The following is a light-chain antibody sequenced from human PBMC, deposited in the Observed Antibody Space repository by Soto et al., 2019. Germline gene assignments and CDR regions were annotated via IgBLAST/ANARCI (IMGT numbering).Light chain of an antibody. V-gene: IGLV2-11*01. CDR1: SSDVGGYNY. CDR2: DVN. CDR3: CSYAGSHTPWV. J-gene: IGLJ3*02. Sequence: QSALTQPRSVSGSPGQSVTISCTGTSSDVGGYNYVSWYQQHPGKAPKLMIYDVNKWPSGVPHRFSGSKSGNTASLTISGLQAEDEADYHCCSYAGSHTPWVFGGGTKSPS.